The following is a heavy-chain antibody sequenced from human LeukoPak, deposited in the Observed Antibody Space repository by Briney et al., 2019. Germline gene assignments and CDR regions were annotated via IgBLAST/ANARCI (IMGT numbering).Heavy chain of an antibody. CDR1: GYTFTSYD. D-gene: IGHD6-19*01. J-gene: IGHJ5*02. CDR2: MNPNSGNT. V-gene: IGHV1-8*01. Sequence: ASVKVSCKASGYTFTSYDINWVRQATGQGLEWTGWMNPNSGNTGYAQKFQGRVTMTRNTSISTAYMELSSLRSEDTAVYYCARVTSGWYDWFDPWGQGTLVTVSS. CDR3: ARVTSGWYDWFDP.